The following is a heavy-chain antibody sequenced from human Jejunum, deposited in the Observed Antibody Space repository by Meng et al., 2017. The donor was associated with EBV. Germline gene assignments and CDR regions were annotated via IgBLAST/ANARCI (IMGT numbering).Heavy chain of an antibody. D-gene: IGHD4-11*01. J-gene: IGHJ4*02. CDR1: GDSTSSSHW. Sequence: QFKLLGSGPGLLKPSGPLPPTCAVSGDSTSSSHWWSWVRQPPGKGLEWIGEMHPGGSTNYNPSLKSRVTISVDNSKNQFSLKLTSVTAADTAVYYCAKSNDYSLNSWGQGTLVTVSS. V-gene: IGHV4-4*02. CDR2: MHPGGST. CDR3: AKSNDYSLNS.